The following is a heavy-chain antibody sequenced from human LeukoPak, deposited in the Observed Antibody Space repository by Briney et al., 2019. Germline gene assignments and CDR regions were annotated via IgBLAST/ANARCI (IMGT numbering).Heavy chain of an antibody. CDR2: ISSGSGYI. D-gene: IGHD2-15*01. V-gene: IGHV3-21*01. CDR3: ARDVSRISDY. CDR1: GFTFSSYS. J-gene: IGHJ4*02. Sequence: GGSLRLSCAASGFTFSSYSMNWVRQAPGKGLEWVSSISSGSGYIYYADSVKGRFTISRDNAKNSLYLQMNSLRAEDTAVYYCARDVSRISDYWGQGTLVTVSS.